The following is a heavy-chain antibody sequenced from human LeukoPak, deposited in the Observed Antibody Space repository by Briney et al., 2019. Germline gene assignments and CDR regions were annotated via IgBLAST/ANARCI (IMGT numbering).Heavy chain of an antibody. CDR1: GGSISSGSYY. CDR3: ARGETLYYDFWSGFFFDY. D-gene: IGHD3-3*01. V-gene: IGHV4-61*02. Sequence: SQTLSLTCTVSGGSISSGSYYWSWIRQPAGKGLEWIGRIYTSGSTNYNPSLKSRVTISVDTSKNQFSLKLSSVTAADTAVYYCARGETLYYDFWSGFFFDYWGQGTLVTVSS. J-gene: IGHJ4*02. CDR2: IYTSGST.